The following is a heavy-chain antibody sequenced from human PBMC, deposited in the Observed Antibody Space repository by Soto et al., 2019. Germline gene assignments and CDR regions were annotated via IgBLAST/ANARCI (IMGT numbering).Heavy chain of an antibody. J-gene: IGHJ4*02. V-gene: IGHV4-34*01. CDR2: INHSGST. CDR3: GRKKIIALFAY. Sequence: SETLSLTCAVYGGSFSGYYWTWIRQPPGTGLEWIGEINHSGSTNYNPSLKSRVTISVDTSKNQFSLKLTSVTAADTAVYYCGRKKIIALFAYGGQGTRVPFS. CDR1: GGSFSGYY. D-gene: IGHD2-15*01.